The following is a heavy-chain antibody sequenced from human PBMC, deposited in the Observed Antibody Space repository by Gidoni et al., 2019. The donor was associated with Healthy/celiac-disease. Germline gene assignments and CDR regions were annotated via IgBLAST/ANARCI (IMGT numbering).Heavy chain of an antibody. D-gene: IGHD3-22*01. CDR2: IWYDGSNK. CDR3: ARDQYYYDSSGPFDI. V-gene: IGHV3-33*01. Sequence: QVQLVESGGGVVQPGRSLRLSCAASGFTVSSYGMHWVRQAPGKGLEVVAVIWYDGSNKYYADSVKGRFTISRDNSKNTLYLQMNSLRAENTAVYYCARDQYYYDSSGPFDIWGQGTMVTVSS. J-gene: IGHJ3*02. CDR1: GFTVSSYG.